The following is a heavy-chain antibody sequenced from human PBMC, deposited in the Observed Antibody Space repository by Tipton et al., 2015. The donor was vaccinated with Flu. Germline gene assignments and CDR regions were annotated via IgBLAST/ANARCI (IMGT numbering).Heavy chain of an antibody. V-gene: IGHV4-4*07. Sequence: TLSLTCTVSGGSISSYYWSWIRQPAGKGLEWIGRIYTSGSTNYNPSLKSRVTMSVDTSKNQFSLTLSSVTAADTAVYYCARYSSSWSHYGMDVWGQGTTVTVSS. J-gene: IGHJ6*02. D-gene: IGHD6-13*01. CDR1: GGSISSYY. CDR2: IYTSGST. CDR3: ARYSSSWSHYGMDV.